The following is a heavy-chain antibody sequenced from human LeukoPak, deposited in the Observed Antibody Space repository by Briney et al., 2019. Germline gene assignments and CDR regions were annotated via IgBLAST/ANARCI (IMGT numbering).Heavy chain of an antibody. D-gene: IGHD6-6*01. J-gene: IGHJ6*03. V-gene: IGHV4-39*07. CDR1: GGSISSSSYY. CDR2: IYYSGST. Sequence: SETLSLTCTVSGGSISSSSYYWGWIRQPPGTGLEWIGSIYYSGSTYYNPSLKSRVTISVDTSKNQFSLKLSSVTAADTAVYYCARVRIAARYYYYYMDVWGKGTTVTVSS. CDR3: ARVRIAARYYYYYMDV.